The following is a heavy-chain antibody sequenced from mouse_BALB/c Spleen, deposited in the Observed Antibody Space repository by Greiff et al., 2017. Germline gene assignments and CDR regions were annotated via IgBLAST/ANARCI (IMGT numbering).Heavy chain of an antibody. J-gene: IGHJ2*01. D-gene: IGHD2-4*01. CDR3: NAKVSMITTWYYFDY. CDR2: IDPENGDT. CDR1: GFNIKDYY. Sequence: EVQLQQSGAELVRSGASVKLSCTASGFNIKDYYMHWVKQRPEQGLEWIGWIDPENGDTEYAPKFQGKATMTADTSSNTAYLQLSSLTSEDTAVYYCNAKVSMITTWYYFDYWGQGTTLTVSS. V-gene: IGHV14-4*02.